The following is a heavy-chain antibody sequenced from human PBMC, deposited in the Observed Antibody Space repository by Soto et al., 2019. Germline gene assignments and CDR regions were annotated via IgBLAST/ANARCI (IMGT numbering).Heavy chain of an antibody. Sequence: GASVKVSCKASGYTFTSYGISWVRQAPGQGLEWMGWISAYNGNTNYAQKLQGRVTMTTDTSTSTAYMELRSLRSDDTAVYYCARASMYYYGSGSFPTHWGQGTLVTVSS. D-gene: IGHD3-10*01. CDR1: GYTFTSYG. J-gene: IGHJ4*02. CDR2: ISAYNGNT. V-gene: IGHV1-18*01. CDR3: ARASMYYYGSGSFPTH.